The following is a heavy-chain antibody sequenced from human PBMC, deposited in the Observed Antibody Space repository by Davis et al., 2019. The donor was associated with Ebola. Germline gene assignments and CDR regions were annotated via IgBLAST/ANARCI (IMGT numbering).Heavy chain of an antibody. CDR1: GFTVSSNY. CDR3: TSRTGAFDY. D-gene: IGHD7-27*01. CDR2: VYSGGST. Sequence: PGGSLRLSCAASGFTVSSNYMSWVRQAPGKGLEWVSVVYSGGSTYYADSVKGRFTVSRDNSKNTLYLQINSLRAEDTAVYYCTSRTGAFDYWGQETLVTVSS. V-gene: IGHV3-66*01. J-gene: IGHJ4*02.